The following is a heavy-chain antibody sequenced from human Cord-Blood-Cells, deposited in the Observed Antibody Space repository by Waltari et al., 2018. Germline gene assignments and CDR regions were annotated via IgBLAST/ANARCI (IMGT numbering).Heavy chain of an antibody. Sequence: EVQLVESGGGLVQPGGSLRLSCAASGFPFSRYWLHWVRQAPGKGLVWVSRINSDGSSTSYADSVKGRFTISRDNAKNTLYLQMNSLRAEDTAVYYCARVWVDAFDIWGQGTMVTVSS. CDR1: GFPFSRYW. J-gene: IGHJ3*02. CDR2: INSDGSST. CDR3: ARVWVDAFDI. D-gene: IGHD7-27*01. V-gene: IGHV3-74*01.